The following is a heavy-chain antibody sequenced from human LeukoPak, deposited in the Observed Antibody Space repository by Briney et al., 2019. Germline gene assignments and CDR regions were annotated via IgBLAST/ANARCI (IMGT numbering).Heavy chain of an antibody. D-gene: IGHD1-26*01. Sequence: SETLSLTCTVSGGSISSGGYYWSWIRQPPGKGLEWIGYIYYSGSTNYNPSLKSRVTISVDTSKNQFSLKLSSVTAADTAVYYCARVSGDGWELPHFDYWGQGTLVTVSS. CDR1: GGSISSGGYY. CDR3: ARVSGDGWELPHFDY. CDR2: IYYSGST. J-gene: IGHJ4*02. V-gene: IGHV4-61*08.